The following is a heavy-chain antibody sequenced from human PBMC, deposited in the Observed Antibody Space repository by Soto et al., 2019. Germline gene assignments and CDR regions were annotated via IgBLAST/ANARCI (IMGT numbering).Heavy chain of an antibody. J-gene: IGHJ4*02. D-gene: IGHD4-17*01. V-gene: IGHV3-48*01. Sequence: TGGSLRLSCAASGFTFSSYSMNWVRQAPGKGLEWVSYISSSSSTIYYADSVKGRFTISRDNAKNSLYLQMNSLRAEDTAVYYCARAQMTTVTPFDYWGQGTLVTVSS. CDR3: ARAQMTTVTPFDY. CDR2: ISSSSSTI. CDR1: GFTFSSYS.